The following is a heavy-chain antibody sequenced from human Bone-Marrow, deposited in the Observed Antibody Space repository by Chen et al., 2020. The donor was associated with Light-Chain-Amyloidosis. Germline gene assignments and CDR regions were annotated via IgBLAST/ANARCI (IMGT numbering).Heavy chain of an antibody. Sequence: QVQLVQSGAELRKPGASVKVSCKASGYTFTGYYIHWVRQAPGQGLEWVGWVNPNNGGINYAQKFQYRVSMTRHTTVSTVYMELSRLTSDDTAVYFCARDMSPGIAVSGPYGMDVWGQGTTVTVSS. J-gene: IGHJ6*02. D-gene: IGHD6-19*01. V-gene: IGHV1-2*02. CDR1: GYTFTGYY. CDR3: ARDMSPGIAVSGPYGMDV. CDR2: VNPNNGGI.